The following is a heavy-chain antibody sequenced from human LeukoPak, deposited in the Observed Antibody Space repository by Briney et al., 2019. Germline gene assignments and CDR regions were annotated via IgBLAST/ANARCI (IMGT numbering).Heavy chain of an antibody. CDR1: GFTFSSYN. CDR3: ARDNPGSGWTKCFDY. Sequence: PGGSLRLSCAASGFTFSSYNRNWVRQAPGKGLEWVSSISRSNNYIYYADSVRGRFTISRDNAKNSLYLQMNSLRAEDTAVYYCARDNPGSGWTKCFDYWGQGTLVTVSS. J-gene: IGHJ4*02. CDR2: ISRSNNYI. V-gene: IGHV3-21*01. D-gene: IGHD6-19*01.